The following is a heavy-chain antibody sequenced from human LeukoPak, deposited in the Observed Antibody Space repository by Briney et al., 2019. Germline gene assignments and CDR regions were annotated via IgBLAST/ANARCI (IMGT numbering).Heavy chain of an antibody. J-gene: IGHJ4*02. D-gene: IGHD5-24*01. CDR2: IKGDETYT. Sequence: GGSLRLSCAASGFFFRSHWMHWVRQAPGKGLVWVSGIKGDETYTNHADSVKGRFTISRDNAKNTLYLQMTSLRVEDTAIYYCVRDGDVYNFDHWGQGTLVTVSS. CDR3: VRDGDVYNFDH. V-gene: IGHV3-74*01. CDR1: GFFFRSHW.